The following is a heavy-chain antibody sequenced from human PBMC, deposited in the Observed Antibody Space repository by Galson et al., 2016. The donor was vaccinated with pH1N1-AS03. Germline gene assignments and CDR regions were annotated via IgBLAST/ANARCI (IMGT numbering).Heavy chain of an antibody. V-gene: IGHV3-64*02. CDR2: ISSDGGST. J-gene: IGHJ4*02. CDR3: ERAGGY. CDR1: GFIFSNHG. Sequence: SLRLSCAASGFIFSNHGMHWARQAPGKGPEFVARISSDGGSTYYADSVKARFTISRDNSKNTLYLQMDSLRVEDTAVYYCERAGGYWGQGTPVTVSS.